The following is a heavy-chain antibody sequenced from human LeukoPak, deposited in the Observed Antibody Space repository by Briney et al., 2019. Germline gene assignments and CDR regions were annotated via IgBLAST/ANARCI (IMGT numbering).Heavy chain of an antibody. J-gene: IGHJ4*02. CDR2: IYSSGST. D-gene: IGHD3-10*01. V-gene: IGHV3-53*01. CDR1: GFTVSSNY. Sequence: GGSLRLSCAASGFTVSSNYMSWVRQAPGKGLEWVSAIYSSGSTYYAASVKGRFTISRDNSKNTLYLQMNSLRAEDTAVYYCASRSLWYGEDYWGQGTLVTVSS. CDR3: ASRSLWYGEDY.